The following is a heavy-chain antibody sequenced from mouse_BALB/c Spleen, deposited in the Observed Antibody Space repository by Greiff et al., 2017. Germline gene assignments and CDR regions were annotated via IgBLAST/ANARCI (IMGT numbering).Heavy chain of an antibody. J-gene: IGHJ4*01. CDR3: ARGVYYYGSRYAMDY. CDR2: INPYNGDT. CDR1: GYSFTGYF. V-gene: IGHV1-20*02. Sequence: EVQLQQSGPELVKPGASVKISCKASGYSFTGYFMNWVMQSHGKSLEWIGRINPYNGDTFYNQKFKGKATLTVDKSSSTAHMELRSLASEDSAVYYCARGVYYYGSRYAMDYWGQGTSVTVSS. D-gene: IGHD1-1*01.